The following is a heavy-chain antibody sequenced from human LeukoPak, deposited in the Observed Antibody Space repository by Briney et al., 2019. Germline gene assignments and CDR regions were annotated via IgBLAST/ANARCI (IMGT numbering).Heavy chain of an antibody. J-gene: IGHJ4*02. CDR3: ARSKLSTGRLQYSDCSRGGLDS. V-gene: IGHV4-4*09. CDR2: IYSSGAS. Sequence: SETLSLTCTVSGGSMSNYYWSWIRLLPGKGLEWIGNIYSSGASNYNPSLRSRVTMSVDVSKNQFSLKLRSVTAADTALYFCARSKLSTGRLQYSDCSRGGLDSWGQGPLFTVSS. CDR1: GGSMSNYY. D-gene: IGHD3-9*01.